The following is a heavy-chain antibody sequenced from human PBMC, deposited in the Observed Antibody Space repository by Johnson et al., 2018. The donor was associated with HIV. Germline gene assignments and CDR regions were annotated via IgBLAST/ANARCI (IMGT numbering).Heavy chain of an antibody. J-gene: IGHJ3*02. CDR3: ARDYDLAARPVAFDI. CDR2: ISYDGSNK. V-gene: IGHV3-30*03. D-gene: IGHD6-6*01. CDR1: GFSFSSYG. Sequence: QVQLVESGGGVVQPGRSLRLSCAASGFSFSSYGMHWVRQAPGKGLEWVAVISYDGSNKYYADSVKGRFTISRDNSKNTLYLKMNSLRAEDTAVYYCARDYDLAARPVAFDIWGQGTMVTVSS.